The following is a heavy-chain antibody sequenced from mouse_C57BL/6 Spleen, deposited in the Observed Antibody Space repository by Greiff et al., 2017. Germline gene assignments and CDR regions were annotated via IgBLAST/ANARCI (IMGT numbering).Heavy chain of an antibody. Sequence: QVQLQQSGPELVKPGASVKISCKASGYSFTSYYIHWVKQRPGQGLEWIGWIYPGSGNTKYNEKFKGKATLTADTSSSTAYMQLSSLTSEDSAVYYGARPTVVVEGYAMDYWGQGTSVTVSS. D-gene: IGHD1-1*01. V-gene: IGHV1-66*01. CDR1: GYSFTSYY. CDR2: IYPGSGNT. CDR3: ARPTVVVEGYAMDY. J-gene: IGHJ4*01.